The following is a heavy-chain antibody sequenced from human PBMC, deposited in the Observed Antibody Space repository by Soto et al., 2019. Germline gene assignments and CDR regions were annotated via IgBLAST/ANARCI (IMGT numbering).Heavy chain of an antibody. CDR2: ISDNGGST. CDR3: AKGAHYDFWSGYTAFDY. J-gene: IGHJ4*02. Sequence: GGSLRLSCVASGFTFSNYVMSWVRQAPGKGLEWVSSISDNGGSTYYADSVKGRFTISRDSSTNTLYLRMNSLRAEDTAVYYCAKGAHYDFWSGYTAFDYWGQGTPVTVSS. V-gene: IGHV3-23*01. D-gene: IGHD3-3*01. CDR1: GFTFSNYV.